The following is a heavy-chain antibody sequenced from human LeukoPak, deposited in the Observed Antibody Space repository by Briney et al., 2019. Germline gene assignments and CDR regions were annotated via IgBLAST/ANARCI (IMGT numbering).Heavy chain of an antibody. D-gene: IGHD2-2*01. CDR3: ASAIRGRLGFDP. V-gene: IGHV1-8*01. CDR2: MNPNSGNT. Sequence: ASVKVSCKASGYTFTSYDINWVRQATGLGLEWMGWMNPNSGNTGYAQKFQGRVTMTRNTSISTAYMELSSLRSEDTAVYYCASAIRGRLGFDPWGQGTLVTVSS. J-gene: IGHJ5*02. CDR1: GYTFTSYD.